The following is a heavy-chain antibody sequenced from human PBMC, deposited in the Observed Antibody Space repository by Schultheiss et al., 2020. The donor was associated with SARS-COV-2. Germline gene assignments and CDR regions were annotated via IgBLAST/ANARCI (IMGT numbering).Heavy chain of an antibody. V-gene: IGHV3-23*01. D-gene: IGHD3-10*01. Sequence: GESLKISCAASGFTFSSYAMSWVRQAPGKGLEWVSAISGSGGSTYYADSVKGRFTISRDNSKNTLYLQMNSLRAEDTAVYYCAKDACITMVRGVDFDYWGQGTLVTVSS. CDR1: GFTFSSYA. CDR2: ISGSGGST. CDR3: AKDACITMVRGVDFDY. J-gene: IGHJ4*02.